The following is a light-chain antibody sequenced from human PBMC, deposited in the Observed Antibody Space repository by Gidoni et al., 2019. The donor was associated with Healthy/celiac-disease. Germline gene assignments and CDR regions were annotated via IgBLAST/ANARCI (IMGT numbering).Light chain of an antibody. J-gene: IGLJ1*01. Sequence: HSALTQPASVSVSPGQSITISCTGTSSDVGGYHYVSWYQQHPGKAPKLMISEVSNRPSGFSNRFSGSKSGNTASLTISGLQAEDEADYYCSSYTSSSPRYVFGTGTKVTVL. V-gene: IGLV2-14*01. CDR2: EVS. CDR1: SSDVGGYHY. CDR3: SSYTSSSPRYV.